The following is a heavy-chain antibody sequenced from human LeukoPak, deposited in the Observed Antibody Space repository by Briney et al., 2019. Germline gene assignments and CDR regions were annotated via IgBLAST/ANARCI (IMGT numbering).Heavy chain of an antibody. CDR1: GFTFSNAW. V-gene: IGHV3-15*01. Sequence: GGSLRLSCAASGFTFSNAWMSWVRQAPGKGLEWVGRIKSKTDGGTTDYAAPVKGRFTISRDDSKNTLYLQMNSLKTEDTAVYYCTTDDPQYSGSYPDIFDYWGQGTLVTVSS. CDR3: TTDDPQYSGSYPDIFDY. D-gene: IGHD1-26*01. J-gene: IGHJ4*02. CDR2: IKSKTDGGTT.